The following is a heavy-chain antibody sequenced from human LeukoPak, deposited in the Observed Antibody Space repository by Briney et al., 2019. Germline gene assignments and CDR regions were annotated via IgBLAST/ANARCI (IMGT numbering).Heavy chain of an antibody. V-gene: IGHV3-30*02. Sequence: GGSLRLSCAASGFTFSSFGMHWVRQAPGKGLEWVAFIRYDGSNKYYADSVKGRFTISRDNSKNTLYLQMNSLRAEDTAMYYCAKDLFCIVVVPAANDYYYYMDVWGKGTTVTVSS. D-gene: IGHD2-2*01. CDR1: GFTFSSFG. CDR3: AKDLFCIVVVPAANDYYYYMDV. J-gene: IGHJ6*03. CDR2: IRYDGSNK.